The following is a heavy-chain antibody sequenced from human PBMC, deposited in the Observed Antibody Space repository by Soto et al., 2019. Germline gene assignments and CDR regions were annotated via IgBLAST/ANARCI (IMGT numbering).Heavy chain of an antibody. V-gene: IGHV3-21*01. CDR3: ARDRRGRYYYDSSGYVPFDY. Sequence: GGSLRLSCAASGFTFSSYSMNWVRQAPGKGLEWVSSISSSSSSYIYYADSVKGRFTISRDNAKNSLYLQMNSLRAEDTAVYYCARDRRGRYYYDSSGYVPFDYWGQGTLVTVSS. J-gene: IGHJ4*02. CDR1: GFTFSSYS. CDR2: ISSSSSSYI. D-gene: IGHD3-22*01.